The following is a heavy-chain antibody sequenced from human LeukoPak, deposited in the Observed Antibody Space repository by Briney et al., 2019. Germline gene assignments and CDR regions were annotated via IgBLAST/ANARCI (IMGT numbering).Heavy chain of an antibody. D-gene: IGHD6-13*01. CDR2: ISAYNGNT. CDR3: ARASSSWYRRSTQGGY. V-gene: IGHV1-18*01. CDR1: GYTFTSYG. Sequence: ASVKVSCKASGYTFTSYGISWVRQAPGQGLEWMGWISAYNGNTNYAQKLQGRVTMTTDTSTSTAYMELRSLRSDDTAVYYCARASSSWYRRSTQGGYWGQGTLVTVSS. J-gene: IGHJ4*02.